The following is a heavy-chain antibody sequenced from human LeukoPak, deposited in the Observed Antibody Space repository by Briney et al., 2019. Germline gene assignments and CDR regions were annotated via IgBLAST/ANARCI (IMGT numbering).Heavy chain of an antibody. CDR2: ISAYNGNT. D-gene: IGHD5-18*01. V-gene: IGHV1-18*01. CDR1: GYTFTSYG. J-gene: IGHJ6*02. CDR3: ATGRGYSYGYYYYGMDV. Sequence: ASVKVSCKASGYTFTSYGISWVRQAPGQGLEWMGWISAYNGNTNYAQKLQGRVTMTTDTSTSTAYMELRSLRSDDTAVYYCATGRGYSYGYYYYGMDVWGQGTTVTVSS.